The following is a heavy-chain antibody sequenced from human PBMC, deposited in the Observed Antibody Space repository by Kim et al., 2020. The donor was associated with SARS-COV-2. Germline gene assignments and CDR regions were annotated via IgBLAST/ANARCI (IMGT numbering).Heavy chain of an antibody. Sequence: SVKGRFTTSRDNAKNSLYLQMNSLRAEDTAVYYCARDRGGDYGSGSYLDYWGQGTLVTVSS. J-gene: IGHJ4*02. CDR3: ARDRGGDYGSGSYLDY. V-gene: IGHV3-21*01. D-gene: IGHD3-10*01.